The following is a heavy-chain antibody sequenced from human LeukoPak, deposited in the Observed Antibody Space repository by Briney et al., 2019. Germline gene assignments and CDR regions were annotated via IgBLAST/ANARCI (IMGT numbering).Heavy chain of an antibody. CDR2: IYDSGSI. CDR1: GGSIRSYF. J-gene: IGHJ6*02. D-gene: IGHD6-13*01. CDR3: ARDVGSSSWSYYGMDV. V-gene: IGHV4-59*01. Sequence: SETLSLTCTVSGGSIRSYFWSWIRQSPGKGLEWIGYIYDSGSINYNPSLKSRVTISVDTSKNQFTLKLSSVTAADTAVYYCARDVGSSSWSYYGMDVWGQGTLVTVSS.